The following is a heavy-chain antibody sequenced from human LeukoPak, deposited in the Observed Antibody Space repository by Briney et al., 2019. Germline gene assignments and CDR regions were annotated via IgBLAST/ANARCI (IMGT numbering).Heavy chain of an antibody. Sequence: GGSLRLSCAASGFTFSSYSMNWVRQAPGKGLEWVSSISSSSSYIYYADSVKGRLTISRDNAKNSLYLQMNSLRAEDTAVYYCARDLYYDSSGYNPWGQGTLVTVSS. V-gene: IGHV3-21*01. J-gene: IGHJ5*02. D-gene: IGHD3-22*01. CDR3: ARDLYYDSSGYNP. CDR2: ISSSSSYI. CDR1: GFTFSSYS.